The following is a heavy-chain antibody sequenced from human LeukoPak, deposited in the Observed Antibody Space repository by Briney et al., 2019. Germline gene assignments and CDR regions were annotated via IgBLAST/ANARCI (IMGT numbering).Heavy chain of an antibody. V-gene: IGHV3-74*01. CDR3: ARRMVRGVITRADWFDL. J-gene: IGHJ5*02. CDR2: INTDGSST. CDR1: GFTFSNYW. Sequence: GGSLRLSCAASGFTFSNYWMHWVRQAPGKGLVWVSRINTDGSSTSYADSVKGRFTVSRDNAKNSLYLQMSSLRAEDTAVYYCARRMVRGVITRADWFDLWGQGTLVTVSS. D-gene: IGHD3-10*01.